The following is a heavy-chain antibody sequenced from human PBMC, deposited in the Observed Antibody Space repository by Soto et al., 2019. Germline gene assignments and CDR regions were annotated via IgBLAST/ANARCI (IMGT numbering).Heavy chain of an antibody. D-gene: IGHD5-18*01. CDR1: GYTFTSYG. CDR2: ISAYNGNT. CDR3: ARDQQYSYVYYYYYYGMDV. V-gene: IGHV1-18*01. Sequence: ASVKVSCKASGYTFTSYGISWVRQAPGQGLEWMGWISAYNGNTNYAQKLQGRVTMTTDTSTSTAYMELRSLRSDDTAVYYCARDQQYSYVYYYYYYGMDVWGQGTTVTV. J-gene: IGHJ6*02.